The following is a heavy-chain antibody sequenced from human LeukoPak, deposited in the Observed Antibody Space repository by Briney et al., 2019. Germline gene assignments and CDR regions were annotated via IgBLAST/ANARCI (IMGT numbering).Heavy chain of an antibody. Sequence: GGSLRLSCAASGFIFNNYGMSWVRQAPGKGLEWVSGLSGSGGSTWYADSVKGRFTISRDNPKNTLYLQMDSLRAEDTANYYCVKARGAGSHKDWYFDYWGQGTLVTVSS. CDR1: GFIFNNYG. J-gene: IGHJ4*02. V-gene: IGHV3-23*01. CDR3: VKARGAGSHKDWYFDY. CDR2: LSGSGGST. D-gene: IGHD1-26*01.